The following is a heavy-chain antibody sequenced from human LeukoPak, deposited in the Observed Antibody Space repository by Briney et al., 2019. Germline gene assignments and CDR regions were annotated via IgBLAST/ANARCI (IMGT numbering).Heavy chain of an antibody. CDR2: ISSSSSYI. J-gene: IGHJ3*02. CDR1: GFTFSSYS. V-gene: IGHV3-21*01. CDR3: ASEYCSSTSCYMGAFDI. Sequence: GGSLRLSCAAPGFTFSSYSMNWVRQAPGKGLEWVSSISSSSSYIYYADSVKGRFTISRDNAKNSLYLQMNSLRAEDTAVYYCASEYCSSTSCYMGAFDIWGQGTMVTVSS. D-gene: IGHD2-2*01.